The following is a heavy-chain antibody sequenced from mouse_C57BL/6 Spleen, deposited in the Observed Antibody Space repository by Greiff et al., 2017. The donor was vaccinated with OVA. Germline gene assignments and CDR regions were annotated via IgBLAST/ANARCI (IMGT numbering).Heavy chain of an antibody. J-gene: IGHJ3*01. Sequence: LQQSGAELVRPGTSVKVSCKASGYAFTNYLLGWVKQRPGQGLEWIGVINPGSGGTNYNEKFKGKATLTADKSSSTAYMQLSSLTSEDSAVYFCARINYYGSSPWFAYWGQGTLVTVSA. CDR3: ARINYYGSSPWFAY. D-gene: IGHD1-1*01. CDR2: INPGSGGT. CDR1: GYAFTNYL. V-gene: IGHV1-54*01.